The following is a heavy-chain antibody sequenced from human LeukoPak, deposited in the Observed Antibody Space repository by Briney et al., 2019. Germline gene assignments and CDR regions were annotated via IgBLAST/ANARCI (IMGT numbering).Heavy chain of an antibody. D-gene: IGHD1-26*01. Sequence: SETLSLTCTVSGGSISSGAYYWSWIRQHPGKGLEWIGYIYYSGSTYYNPSLKSRVTISVDRSKNQFSLKLSSVTAADTAVYYCARELAKWGPLAPAFDIWGQGTMVTVSS. CDR3: ARELAKWGPLAPAFDI. CDR1: GGSISSGAYY. J-gene: IGHJ3*02. V-gene: IGHV4-31*03. CDR2: IYYSGST.